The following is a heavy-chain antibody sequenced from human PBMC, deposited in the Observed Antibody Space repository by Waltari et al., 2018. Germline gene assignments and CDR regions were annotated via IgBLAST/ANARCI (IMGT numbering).Heavy chain of an antibody. V-gene: IGHV1-2*06. CDR3: ARVSVGVDY. CDR1: GGSISSSSYY. CDR2: INPNSGGT. D-gene: IGHD3-10*01. Sequence: QLQLQESGPGLVKPSETLSLTCTVSGGSISSSSYYWGWIRQPPGKGLEWMGRINPNSGGTNYAQKFQGRVTMTRDTSISTAYMELSRLRSDDTAVYYCARVSVGVDYWGQGTLVTVSS. J-gene: IGHJ4*02.